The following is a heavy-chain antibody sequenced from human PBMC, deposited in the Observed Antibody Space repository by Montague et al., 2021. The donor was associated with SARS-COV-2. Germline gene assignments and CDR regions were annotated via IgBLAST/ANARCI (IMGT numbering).Heavy chain of an antibody. V-gene: IGHV3-23*01. CDR2: ISGSGDKT. CDR3: AKDLCCSGGDCYFYGMDL. J-gene: IGHJ6*02. D-gene: IGHD2-15*01. Sequence: SLRLSCAASGFTFSTYAMSWVRRAPGKGLEWVSAISGSGDKTYYADSVKGRFTISRDNSKNTVSLQMNSLRVEDTAVYYCAKDLCCSGGDCYFYGMDLWGQGTTVTVSS. CDR1: GFTFSTYA.